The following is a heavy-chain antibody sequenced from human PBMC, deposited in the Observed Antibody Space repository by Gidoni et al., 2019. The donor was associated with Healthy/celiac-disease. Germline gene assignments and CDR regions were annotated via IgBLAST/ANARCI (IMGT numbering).Heavy chain of an antibody. CDR2: INPNSG. CDR1: GYTFTGYY. CDR3: ARDRGIVVVPAAIRGWFDP. V-gene: IGHV1-2*02. Sequence: QVQLVQSGAEVKKPGASVKVSCKASGYTFTGYYMHWVRQAPVQGLEWMGWINPNSGDTSISTAYMELSRLRSDDTAVYYCARDRGIVVVPAAIRGWFDPWGQGTLVTVSS. J-gene: IGHJ5*02. D-gene: IGHD2-2*02.